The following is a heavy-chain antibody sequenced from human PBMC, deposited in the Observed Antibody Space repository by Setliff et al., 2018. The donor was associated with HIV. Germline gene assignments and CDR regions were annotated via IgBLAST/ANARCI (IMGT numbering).Heavy chain of an antibody. V-gene: IGHV1-46*01. J-gene: IGHJ6*03. Sequence: ASVKVSCKASGYTFTSCYMHWVRQAPGQGLEWMGIINPSGGTTSYAQKFQGRVTMTRDTSTSTFYMELSSLKSEDTAVYYCARAAWELRRYYYYMDVWGKGTMVTVSS. CDR1: GYTFTSCY. CDR2: INPSGGTT. D-gene: IGHD1-26*01. CDR3: ARAAWELRRYYYYMDV.